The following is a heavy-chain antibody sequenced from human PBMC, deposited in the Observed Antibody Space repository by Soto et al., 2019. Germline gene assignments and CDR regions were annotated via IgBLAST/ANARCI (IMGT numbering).Heavy chain of an antibody. CDR1: GGSFSGYY. CDR3: ARDYPLISGWFFFDY. D-gene: IGHD6-19*01. CDR2: INHSGST. J-gene: IGHJ4*02. Sequence: SETLSLTCAVYGGSFSGYYWSWIRQPPGKGLEWIGEINHSGSTNYNPSLKSRVTISVDTSKNQFSLKLSSVTAADTAVYYCARDYPLISGWFFFDYWGQGTLVTVSS. V-gene: IGHV4-34*01.